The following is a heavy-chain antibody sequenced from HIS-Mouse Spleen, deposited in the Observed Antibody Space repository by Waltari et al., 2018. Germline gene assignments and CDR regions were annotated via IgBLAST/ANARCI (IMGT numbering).Heavy chain of an antibody. V-gene: IGHV4-39*01. CDR2: IYYSGGT. D-gene: IGHD4-17*01. CDR3: ARRNSGDYGPGAFDI. J-gene: IGHJ3*02. Sequence: QLQLQESGPGLVKPSETLSLTCTVSGGSISSSSYYCGWIRQPPGKGLEWIGFIYYSGGTYYNPSPKSRVTIAVDTSKTQFSLKLSSVTAADTAGYYCARRNSGDYGPGAFDIWGQGTMVTVSS. CDR1: GGSISSSSYY.